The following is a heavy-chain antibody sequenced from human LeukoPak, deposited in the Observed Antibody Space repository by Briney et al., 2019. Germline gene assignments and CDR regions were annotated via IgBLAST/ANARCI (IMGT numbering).Heavy chain of an antibody. CDR1: GGSFSGYY. CDR2: INHSGST. V-gene: IGHV4-34*01. Sequence: SETLSLTCAVYGGSFSGYYWSWIRQPPGKGLEWIGEINHSGSTNYNPSLKSRVTISVDTSKNQFSLKLTSVTAADTALYYCARSSLLDAFDIWGQGTMVTVSS. J-gene: IGHJ3*02. D-gene: IGHD3-10*01. CDR3: ARSSLLDAFDI.